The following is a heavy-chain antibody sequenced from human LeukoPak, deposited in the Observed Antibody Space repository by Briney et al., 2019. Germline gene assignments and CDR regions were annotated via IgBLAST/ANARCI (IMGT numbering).Heavy chain of an antibody. D-gene: IGHD1-26*01. CDR3: ATVVRTPGGFDY. J-gene: IGHJ4*02. V-gene: IGHV1-24*01. CDR2: FDPEDGET. Sequence: ASVKVSCKVSGYTLTELSMHWVRQAPGKGLEWMGGFDPEDGETIYAQKFQGRVTMTEDTSTDTAYMELSSLRSEGTAVYYCATVVRTPGGFDYWGQGTLVTVSS. CDR1: GYTLTELS.